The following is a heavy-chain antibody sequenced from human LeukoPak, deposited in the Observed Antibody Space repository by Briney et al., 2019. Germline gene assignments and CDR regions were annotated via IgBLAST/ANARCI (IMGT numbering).Heavy chain of an antibody. CDR3: ATGYMKRYYDSSGYYYHDY. CDR1: GYTFTGYY. Sequence: ASVKVSCKASGYTFTGYYMHWVRQAPGKGLEWMGGFDPEDGETIYAQKFQGRVTMTEDTSTDTAYMELSSLRSEDAAVYYCATGYMKRYYDSSGYYYHDYWGQGTLVTVSS. D-gene: IGHD3-22*01. CDR2: FDPEDGET. J-gene: IGHJ4*02. V-gene: IGHV1-24*01.